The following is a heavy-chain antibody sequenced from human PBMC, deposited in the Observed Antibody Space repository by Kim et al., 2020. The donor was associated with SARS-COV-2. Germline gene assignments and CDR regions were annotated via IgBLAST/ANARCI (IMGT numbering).Heavy chain of an antibody. CDR1: GFSFSSYA. Sequence: GGSLRLSCAASGFSFSSYAMSWVRQAPGKGLEWVSSISSSGGSTYYADSVKGRFTISRDTSKNTLYLQMHSLRAEDTAVYYCARDPVSVSYPRGGDFWG. V-gene: IGHV3-23*01. CDR3: ARDPVSVSYPRGGDF. CDR2: ISSSGGST. D-gene: IGHD1-26*01. J-gene: IGHJ4*01.